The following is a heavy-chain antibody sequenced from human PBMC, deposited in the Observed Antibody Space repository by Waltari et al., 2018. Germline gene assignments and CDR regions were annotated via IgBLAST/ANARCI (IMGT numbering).Heavy chain of an antibody. J-gene: IGHJ4*02. CDR3: ARDFPTYYYDSSGYYFDY. CDR1: GGTFSSYA. Sequence: QVQLVQSGAEVKKPGSSVKVSCKASGGTFSSYAISWVRQAPGQGLEWMGGIIPILGIANYAQKFQGRVTITADKSTSTAYMELSSLRSEDTAVYYCARDFPTYYYDSSGYYFDYWGQGTLVTVSS. V-gene: IGHV1-69*10. CDR2: IIPILGIA. D-gene: IGHD3-22*01.